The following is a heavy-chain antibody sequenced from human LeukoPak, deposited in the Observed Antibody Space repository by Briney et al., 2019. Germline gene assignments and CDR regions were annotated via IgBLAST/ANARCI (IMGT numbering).Heavy chain of an antibody. Sequence: GGSLRLSCAASGFTFSSYWMGWVRQAPGKGLEWVANIKQDGSEKYYVDSVKGRFTISRDNAKNSLYLQMNSLRAEDTAVYYCARPDSSGHNWFDPWGQGTLVTVSS. J-gene: IGHJ5*02. D-gene: IGHD6-19*01. CDR3: ARPDSSGHNWFDP. V-gene: IGHV3-7*04. CDR2: IKQDGSEK. CDR1: GFTFSSYW.